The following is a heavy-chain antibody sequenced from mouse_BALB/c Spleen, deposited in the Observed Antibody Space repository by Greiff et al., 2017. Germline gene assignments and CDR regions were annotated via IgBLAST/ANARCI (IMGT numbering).Heavy chain of an antibody. CDR3: ARSSSGYVDYAMDY. CDR1: GYAFTSYN. D-gene: IGHD3-1*01. CDR2: IDPYNGGT. Sequence: EVQLQQSGPELVKPGASVKVSCKASGYAFTSYNMYWVKQSHGKSLEWIGYIDPYNGGTSYNQKFKGKATLTVDKSSSTAYMHLNSLTSEDSAVYYCARSSSGYVDYAMDYWGQGTSVTVSS. V-gene: IGHV1S135*01. J-gene: IGHJ4*01.